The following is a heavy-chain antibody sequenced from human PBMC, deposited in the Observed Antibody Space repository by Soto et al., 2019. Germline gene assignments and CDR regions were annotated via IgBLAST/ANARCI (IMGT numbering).Heavy chain of an antibody. J-gene: IGHJ4*02. D-gene: IGHD1-1*01. CDR3: ARGFRTGTTYYFDY. Sequence: PSETLSLTCAVYGGSFSGYYWSWIRQPPGKGLEWIGEINHSGSTNYNPSLKSRVTISVDTSKNQFSLKLSSVTAADTAVYYCARGFRTGTTYYFDYWGQGTLVTVSS. CDR1: GGSFSGYY. CDR2: INHSGST. V-gene: IGHV4-34*01.